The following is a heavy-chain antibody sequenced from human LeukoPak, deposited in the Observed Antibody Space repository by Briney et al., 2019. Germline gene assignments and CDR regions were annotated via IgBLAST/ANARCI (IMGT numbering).Heavy chain of an antibody. D-gene: IGHD3-22*01. J-gene: IGHJ5*02. Sequence: SETLSLTCAVYGGSFSGYYWSWIRQPPGKGLEWIGEINHSGSTNYNPSLKSRVTISVDTSKNQFSLKLSSVTAADTAVYYCARDLTVHDSSGYYNWFDPWGQGTLVTVSS. V-gene: IGHV4-34*01. CDR1: GGSFSGYY. CDR2: INHSGST. CDR3: ARDLTVHDSSGYYNWFDP.